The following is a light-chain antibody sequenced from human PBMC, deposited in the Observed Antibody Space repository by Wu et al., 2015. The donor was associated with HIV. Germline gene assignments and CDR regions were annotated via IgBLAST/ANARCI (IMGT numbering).Light chain of an antibody. Sequence: EIVLTQSPATLSLSPGERATLSCRASQSVSSDLAWYQQKPGQPPRLLIYDASNRATGIPARFSGSGSGTDFTLTISSLEPEDFAVYYCQQRSNWPTFGRRTKV. CDR1: QSVSSD. V-gene: IGKV3-11*01. J-gene: IGKJ1*01. CDR2: DAS. CDR3: QQRSNWPT.